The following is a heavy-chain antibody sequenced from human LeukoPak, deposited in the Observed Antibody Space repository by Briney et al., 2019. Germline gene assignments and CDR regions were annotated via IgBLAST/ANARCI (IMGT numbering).Heavy chain of an antibody. CDR2: ISGSGGST. CDR1: GFSFLNYG. CDR3: AKGDGNFDY. Sequence: GGSLRLSCAASGFSFLNYGMSWVRQAPGKGLEWVSAISGSGGSTYYADSVKGRFTISRDNSKNTLYLQMNSLRAEDTAVYYCAKGDGNFDYWGQGTLVTVSS. J-gene: IGHJ4*02. V-gene: IGHV3-23*01.